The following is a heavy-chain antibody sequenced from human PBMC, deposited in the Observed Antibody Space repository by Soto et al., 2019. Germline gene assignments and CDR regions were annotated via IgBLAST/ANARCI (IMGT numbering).Heavy chain of an antibody. J-gene: IGHJ4*02. CDR1: GFTFGTFA. D-gene: IGHD3-22*01. V-gene: IGHV3-23*01. CDR2: ISGSASNI. Sequence: EVQLLESGGGFVQPGGSLRLSCAASGFTFGTFAMTWVRQAPGKGLEWVSGISGSASNIYYADSVKGRFTISRDNSKNTLYLQMNTLRAEDTAVYYCAKDKSYESGGYYVRNFDYWGQGTLVTVSS. CDR3: AKDKSYESGGYYVRNFDY.